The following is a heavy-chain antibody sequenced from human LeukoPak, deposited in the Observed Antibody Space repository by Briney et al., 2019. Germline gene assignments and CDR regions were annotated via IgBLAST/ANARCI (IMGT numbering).Heavy chain of an antibody. V-gene: IGHV1-69*05. D-gene: IGHD1-26*01. CDR3: ARADGVGANDAFDI. Sequence: ASVKVSCKASGGTFSSYAISWVRQAPGQGLEWMGGIIPIFGTANYAQKFQGRVTITTDESTSTAYMELSSLRSEDTAVYYCARADGVGANDAFDIWGQGTVVTVSS. J-gene: IGHJ3*02. CDR2: IIPIFGTA. CDR1: GGTFSSYA.